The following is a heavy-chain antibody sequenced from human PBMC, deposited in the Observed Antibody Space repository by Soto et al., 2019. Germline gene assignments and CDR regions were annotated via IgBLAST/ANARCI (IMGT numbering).Heavy chain of an antibody. V-gene: IGHV3-33*01. CDR3: ARDTDSSSSWYAEGYYYGMDV. D-gene: IGHD6-13*01. J-gene: IGHJ6*02. CDR2: IWYDGSNK. Sequence: QVQLVESGGGVVQPGRSLRLSCAASGFTFSSYGMHWVRQAPGKGLEWVAVIWYDGSNKYYADSVKGRFTISRDNSKNTLYLLMNSLRAEDTAVYYCARDTDSSSSWYAEGYYYGMDVWGQGTTVTVSS. CDR1: GFTFSSYG.